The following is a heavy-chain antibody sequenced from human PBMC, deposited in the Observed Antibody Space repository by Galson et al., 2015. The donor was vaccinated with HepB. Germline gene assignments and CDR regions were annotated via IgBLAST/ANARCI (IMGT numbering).Heavy chain of an antibody. Sequence: SLRLSCAASGFPFSDFYMTWIRQAPGKGLGWISYISTTSSYTRYAASVQGRFTISRDNAKSSLYLRMSGLRVEDTAIYYCAKAAGGSHRSYYFDYWGQGTTVTVSS. D-gene: IGHD3-16*02. J-gene: IGHJ4*02. CDR3: AKAAGGSHRSYYFDY. CDR1: GFPFSDFY. CDR2: ISTTSSYT. V-gene: IGHV3-11*05.